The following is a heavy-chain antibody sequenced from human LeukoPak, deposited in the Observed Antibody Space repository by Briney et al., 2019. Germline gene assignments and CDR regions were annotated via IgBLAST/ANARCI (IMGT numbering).Heavy chain of an antibody. V-gene: IGHV1-69*05. CDR3: ARAGVLRFVRAGAHFDY. D-gene: IGHD3-3*01. J-gene: IGHJ4*02. Sequence: SVKVSCKASGGTFSSYAIGWVRQAPGQGLEWMGGIIPIFGTANYAQKFQGRVTITTDESTSAAYMELSSLRSEDTAVYYCARAGVLRFVRAGAHFDYWGQGTLVTVSS. CDR2: IIPIFGTA. CDR1: GGTFSSYA.